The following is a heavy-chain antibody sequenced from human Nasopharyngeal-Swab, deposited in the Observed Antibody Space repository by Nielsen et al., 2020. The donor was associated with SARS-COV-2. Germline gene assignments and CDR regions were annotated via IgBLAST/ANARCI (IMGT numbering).Heavy chain of an antibody. D-gene: IGHD4-17*01. CDR2: ISSDGSST. Sequence: GESLKIPCAASGFTLSSYWMHRVRQAPGKGLVWVSRISSDGSSTSYADSVKGRFTISRDNAKNTLYLQMNSLRAEDTAVYYCARDDGPYGDYVYWFDPWGQGTLVTVSS. V-gene: IGHV3-74*01. CDR3: ARDDGPYGDYVYWFDP. J-gene: IGHJ5*02. CDR1: GFTLSSYW.